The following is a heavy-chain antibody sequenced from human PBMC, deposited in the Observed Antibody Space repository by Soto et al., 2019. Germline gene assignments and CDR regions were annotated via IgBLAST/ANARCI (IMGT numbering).Heavy chain of an antibody. J-gene: IGHJ3*02. V-gene: IGHV4-34*01. CDR2: INHSGST. D-gene: IGHD6-6*01. CDR1: GGSFSGYY. Sequence: QVQLQQWGAGLLKPSETLSLTCAVYGGSFSGYYWSWIRQPPGKGLEWIGEINHSGSTNYNPSLKSRVTISVDTSKNQFSLKLSSVTAADTAVYYCASEHSSSDDAFDIWGQGTMVTVSS. CDR3: ASEHSSSDDAFDI.